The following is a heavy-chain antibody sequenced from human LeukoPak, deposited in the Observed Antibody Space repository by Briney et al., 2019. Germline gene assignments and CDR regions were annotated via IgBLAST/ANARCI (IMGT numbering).Heavy chain of an antibody. J-gene: IGHJ6*03. V-gene: IGHV4-34*01. D-gene: IGHD4-17*01. CDR3: ARLNPLRRGHYYYYMDV. Sequence: SETLSLTCAVYGGSFSGYYWSWIRQPPGKGLEWIGEINHSGSTNYNPSLKSRVTISVDTSKNQFSLKLSSVTAADTAVYYCARLNPLRRGHYYYYMDVWGKGTTVTVSS. CDR2: INHSGST. CDR1: GGSFSGYY.